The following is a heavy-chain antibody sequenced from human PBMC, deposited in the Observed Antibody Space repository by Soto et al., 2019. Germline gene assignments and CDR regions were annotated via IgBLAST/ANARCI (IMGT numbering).Heavy chain of an antibody. D-gene: IGHD5-12*01. Sequence: PSETLSLTCTVSGGSISSYYWSWIRQPPGKGLEWIGYIYYSGSTNYNPSLKSRVTISVDTSKNQFSLKLGSVTAADTAVYYCARRRDGYNFDYWGQGTLVTVSS. CDR2: IYYSGST. CDR1: GGSISSYY. CDR3: ARRRDGYNFDY. V-gene: IGHV4-59*01. J-gene: IGHJ4*02.